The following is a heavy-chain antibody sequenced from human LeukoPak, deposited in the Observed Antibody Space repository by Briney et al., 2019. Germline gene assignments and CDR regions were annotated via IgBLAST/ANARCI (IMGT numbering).Heavy chain of an antibody. V-gene: IGHV1-18*01. CDR2: ISAYNGKT. CDR3: ARDEARYSSGYYPNWFDP. J-gene: IGHJ5*02. D-gene: IGHD3-22*01. CDR1: GYTFTSYG. Sequence: ASVKVSCKASGYTFTSYGTSGVRQAPGHGLEWIGWISAYNGKTHYAQKLQGRVTMNTDTSTSTAYMELRSLRSDDTAVYYCARDEARYSSGYYPNWFDPWGQGTRVTVSS.